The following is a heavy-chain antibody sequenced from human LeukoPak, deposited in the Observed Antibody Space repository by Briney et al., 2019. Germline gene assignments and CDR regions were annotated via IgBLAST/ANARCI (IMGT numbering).Heavy chain of an antibody. CDR3: ARHYTQSTVTTHFDY. CDR2: ISSSSSYI. J-gene: IGHJ4*02. Sequence: GGSLRLSCAASGFTFSSYSMNWVRQAPGKGLEWVSSISSSSSYIYYADSVKGRFTISRDNAKNSLYLQMNSLRAEDTAVYYCARHYTQSTVTTHFDYWGQGTLVTVSS. D-gene: IGHD4-17*01. CDR1: GFTFSSYS. V-gene: IGHV3-21*01.